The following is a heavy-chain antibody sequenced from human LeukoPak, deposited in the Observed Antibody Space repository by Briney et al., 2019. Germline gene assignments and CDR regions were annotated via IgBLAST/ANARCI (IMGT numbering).Heavy chain of an antibody. J-gene: IGHJ4*02. V-gene: IGHV4-34*01. D-gene: IGHD3-10*01. CDR3: ARGVSVSPHFDY. CDR1: GGSFSGYY. Sequence: SETLSLTCAVYGGSFSGYYWSWIRQPPGKGLEWIGEINHSGSTNYNPSLKSRVTISVDTSKNQFSLKLSSVTAADTAVNYCARGVSVSPHFDYWGQGTLVTVSS. CDR2: INHSGST.